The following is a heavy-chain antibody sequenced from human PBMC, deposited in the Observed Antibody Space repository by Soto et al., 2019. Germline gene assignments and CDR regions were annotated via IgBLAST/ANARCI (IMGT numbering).Heavy chain of an antibody. CDR3: ARDVVPAARGGMDV. Sequence: GGSLRLSCAASGFTFSSYGMHWVRQAPGKGLEWVAVIWYDGSNKYYADSVKGRFTISRDNSKNTLYLQMNSLRAEDTAVYYCARDVVPAARGGMDVWGQGTTVTVSS. V-gene: IGHV3-33*01. D-gene: IGHD2-2*01. CDR2: IWYDGSNK. CDR1: GFTFSSYG. J-gene: IGHJ6*02.